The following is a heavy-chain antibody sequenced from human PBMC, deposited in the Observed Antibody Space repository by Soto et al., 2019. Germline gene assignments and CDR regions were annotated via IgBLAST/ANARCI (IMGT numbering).Heavy chain of an antibody. CDR1: GFTFSDYY. D-gene: IGHD2-15*01. V-gene: IGHV3-11*06. CDR3: ARAGLRVVDYYYYGMDV. J-gene: IGHJ6*02. CDR2: ISSSSSYT. Sequence: PGGSLRLSCAASGFTFSDYYMSWIRQAPGKGLEWVSYISSSSSYTNCADSVKGRFTISRDNAKNSLYLQMNSLRAEDTAVYYCARAGLRVVDYYYYGMDVWGQGTTVTVSS.